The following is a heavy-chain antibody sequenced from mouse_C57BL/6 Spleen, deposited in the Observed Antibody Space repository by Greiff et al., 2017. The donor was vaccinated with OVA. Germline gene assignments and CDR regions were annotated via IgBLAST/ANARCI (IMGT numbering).Heavy chain of an antibody. V-gene: IGHV2-2*01. D-gene: IGHD2-3*01. CDR3: ARYDPWFAY. Sequence: VKLMESGPGLVQPSQSLSITCTVSGFSLTSYGVHWVRQSPGKGLEWLGVIWSGGSTDYNAAFISRLSISKDNSKSQVFFKMNSLQADDTAIYYCARYDPWFAYWGQGTLVTVSA. J-gene: IGHJ3*01. CDR2: IWSGGST. CDR1: GFSLTSYG.